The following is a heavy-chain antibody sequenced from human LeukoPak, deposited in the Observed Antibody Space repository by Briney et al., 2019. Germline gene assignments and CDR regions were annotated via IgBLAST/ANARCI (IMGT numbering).Heavy chain of an antibody. CDR1: GFVFSIYT. CDR3: VKDFGRVRCTPDS. Sequence: GGSLRLSCSASGFVFSIYTMYWVRQAPGKGPEYVSTISGSGNGGSIYYADSVKGRFTISRDDSKSIVFLQMNGLRSEDTAVYYCVKDFGRVRCTPDSWDQGTLVTVSS. V-gene: IGHV3-64D*06. CDR2: ISGSGNGGSI. D-gene: IGHD2/OR15-2a*01. J-gene: IGHJ4*02.